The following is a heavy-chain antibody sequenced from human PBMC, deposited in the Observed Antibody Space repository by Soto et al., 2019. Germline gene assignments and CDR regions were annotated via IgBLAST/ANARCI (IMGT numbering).Heavy chain of an antibody. CDR1: GFTFSSYA. CDR2: ISYDGSNK. D-gene: IGHD3-10*01. Sequence: GGSLRLSCAASGFTFSSYAMHWVRQAPGKGLEWVAVISYDGSNKYYADSVKGRFTISRDNSKNTLYLQMNSLRAEDTAVYYCARDRGTTMVRGVRPKIYYYYGMDVWGQGTTVTVSS. J-gene: IGHJ6*02. V-gene: IGHV3-30-3*01. CDR3: ARDRGTTMVRGVRPKIYYYYGMDV.